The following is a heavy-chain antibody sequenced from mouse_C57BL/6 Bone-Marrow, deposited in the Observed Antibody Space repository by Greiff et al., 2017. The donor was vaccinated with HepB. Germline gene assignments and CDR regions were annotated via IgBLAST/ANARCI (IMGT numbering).Heavy chain of an antibody. J-gene: IGHJ2*01. CDR2: ISSGGSYT. CDR3: ARDGYYVDYYFDY. V-gene: IGHV5-6*01. D-gene: IGHD2-3*01. CDR1: GFTFSSYG. Sequence: EVQLVESGEGLVKPGGSLKLSCAASGFTFSSYGMSWVRQTPDKRLEWVATISSGGSYTYYPDSVKGRFTISRDNAKNTLYLQMSSLKSEDTAMYYCARDGYYVDYYFDYWGQGTTLTVSS.